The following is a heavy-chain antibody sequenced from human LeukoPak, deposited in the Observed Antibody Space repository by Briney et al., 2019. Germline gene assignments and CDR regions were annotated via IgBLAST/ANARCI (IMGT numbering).Heavy chain of an antibody. D-gene: IGHD3-10*01. Sequence: SETLSLTCTVSGGSISSGDYYWSWIRQPPGKGLEWIVYIYYSGSTYYNPSLKSRVTISVDTSKNQFSLKLSSVTAADTAVYYCARVVREYYYYYGMDVWGQGTTVTVSS. J-gene: IGHJ6*02. CDR1: GGSISSGDYY. CDR3: ARVVREYYYYYGMDV. CDR2: IYYSGST. V-gene: IGHV4-30-4*01.